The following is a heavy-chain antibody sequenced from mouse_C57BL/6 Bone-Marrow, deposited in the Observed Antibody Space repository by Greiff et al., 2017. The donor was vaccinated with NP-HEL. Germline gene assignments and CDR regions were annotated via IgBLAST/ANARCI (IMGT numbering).Heavy chain of an antibody. CDR1: GFTFSDYG. CDR2: ISSGSSTI. J-gene: IGHJ4*01. D-gene: IGHD2-12*01. Sequence: EVQRVESGGGLVKPGGSLKLSCAASGFTFSDYGMHWVRPAPEKGLEWVAYISSGSSTIYYADTVKGRFTISRDNAKNTLFLQMTSLRSEDTAMYYCARRYRGLYYYAMDYWGQGTSVTVSS. V-gene: IGHV5-17*01. CDR3: ARRYRGLYYYAMDY.